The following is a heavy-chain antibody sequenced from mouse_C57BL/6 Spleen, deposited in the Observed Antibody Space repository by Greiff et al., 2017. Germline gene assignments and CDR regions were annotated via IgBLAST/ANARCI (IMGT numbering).Heavy chain of an antibody. J-gene: IGHJ2*01. D-gene: IGHD6-5*01. CDR1: GFTFSDYG. V-gene: IGHV5-17*01. CDR2: ISNGSSTI. CDR3: AKSLNCDFDY. Sequence: EVQLMESGGGLVKPGASLKLSCAASGFTFSDYGMHWVRQAPEKGLEWVAYISNGSSTIYYADTVKGRFTISRDNAKNTLFLQMTSLMSEDTAMYYCAKSLNCDFDYWGQGTTLTVSS.